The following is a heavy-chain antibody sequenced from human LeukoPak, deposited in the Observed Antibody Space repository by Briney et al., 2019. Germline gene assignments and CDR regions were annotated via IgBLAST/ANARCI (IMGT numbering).Heavy chain of an antibody. J-gene: IGHJ4*02. V-gene: IGHV4-31*03. D-gene: IGHD6-13*01. Sequence: SQTLSLTCTVSGGSISSGAYYWSWIRQHPGKGLEWIGYIFYSGNTYYNPSLKSRVSISLDTPKNQFSLRLSSVTAADTAVYYCARDSFTSSWYYFDLWGQGTLVTVSS. CDR1: GGSISSGAYY. CDR3: ARDSFTSSWYYFDL. CDR2: IFYSGNT.